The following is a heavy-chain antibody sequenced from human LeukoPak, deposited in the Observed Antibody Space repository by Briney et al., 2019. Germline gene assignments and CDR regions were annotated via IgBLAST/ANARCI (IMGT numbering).Heavy chain of an antibody. J-gene: IGHJ4*02. V-gene: IGHV1-24*01. CDR3: ARATQFVVEPAAIDY. D-gene: IGHD2-2*01. Sequence: GASVKVSCKVSGYTLTELSMHWVRQAPGKGLEWMGGFDPEDGETIYAQKFQGRVTMTRDTSTSTVYMELSSLRSEDTAVYYCARATQFVVEPAAIDYWGQGTLVTVSS. CDR2: FDPEDGET. CDR1: GYTLTELS.